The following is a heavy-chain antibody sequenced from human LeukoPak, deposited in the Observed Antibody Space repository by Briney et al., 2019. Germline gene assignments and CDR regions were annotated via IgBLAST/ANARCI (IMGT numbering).Heavy chain of an antibody. CDR3: TTDPSGTYYYGSGSPPP. Sequence: GGSLRLSCAASGFTFSNAWMSWVRQAPGKGLEWVGRIKSKTDGGTTDYAAPVKGRFTISRDDSKNTLYLQMNSLKTEDTAVYYCTTDPSGTYYYGSGSPPPWGQGTLVTVSS. CDR1: GFTFSNAW. J-gene: IGHJ5*02. CDR2: IKSKTDGGTT. D-gene: IGHD3-10*01. V-gene: IGHV3-15*01.